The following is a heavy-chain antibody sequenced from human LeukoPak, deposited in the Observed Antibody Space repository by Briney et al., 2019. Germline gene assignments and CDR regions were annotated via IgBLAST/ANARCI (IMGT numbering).Heavy chain of an antibody. J-gene: IGHJ4*02. CDR3: ATTNIGPYYFDY. V-gene: IGHV3-11*03. CDR1: GFTFSDCY. CDR2: ISSGYT. Sequence: AGGSLRLSCAASGFTFSDCYMSWIRQVPGKGLEWVSYISSGYTNYAGSVKGRFTISRDNAKNSLYLQMNSLRAEDTAVYYCATTNIGPYYFDYWGQGTLVTVSS.